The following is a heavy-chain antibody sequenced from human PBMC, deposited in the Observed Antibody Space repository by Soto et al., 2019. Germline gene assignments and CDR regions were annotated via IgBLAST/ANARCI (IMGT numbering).Heavy chain of an antibody. CDR3: AREPNSSSWYGIYYYYYYMDV. J-gene: IGHJ6*03. CDR2: IWYDGSNK. D-gene: IGHD6-13*01. CDR1: GFTFSSYG. Sequence: ESGGGVVQPGRSLRLSCAASGFTFSSYGMHWVRQAPGKGLEWVAVIWYDGSNKYYADSVKGRFTISRDNSKNTLYLQMNSLRAEDTAVYYCAREPNSSSWYGIYYYYYYMDVWGKGTTVTVSS. V-gene: IGHV3-33*01.